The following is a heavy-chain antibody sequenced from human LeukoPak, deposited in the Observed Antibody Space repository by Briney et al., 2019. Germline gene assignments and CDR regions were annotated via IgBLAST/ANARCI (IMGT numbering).Heavy chain of an antibody. CDR2: IKQDGSEK. CDR3: ARDIGRPLRYFDWLLRSDKFDY. D-gene: IGHD3-9*01. CDR1: GFTFSSYW. J-gene: IGHJ4*02. Sequence: PGGSLRLSCAASGFTFSSYWMSWVRQAPGKGLEWVANIKQDGSEKYYVDSVKGRFTISRDNAKNSLYLQMNSLRAEDTAVYYCARDIGRPLRYFDWLLRSDKFDYWGQGTLVTVSS. V-gene: IGHV3-7*01.